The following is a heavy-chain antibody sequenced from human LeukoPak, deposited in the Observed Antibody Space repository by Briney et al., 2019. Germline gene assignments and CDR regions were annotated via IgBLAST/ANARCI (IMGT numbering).Heavy chain of an antibody. CDR1: GGSISSGSYY. CDR2: IYTSGST. J-gene: IGHJ6*03. D-gene: IGHD5-12*01. Sequence: SETLSLTCTVSGGSISSGSYYWSWIRQPAGKGLEWIGRIYTSGSTNYNPSLKSRVTIPVDTSKNQFSLKLSSVTAADTAVYYCARRGYSGYDDYYYMDVWGKGTTVTISS. V-gene: IGHV4-61*02. CDR3: ARRGYSGYDDYYYMDV.